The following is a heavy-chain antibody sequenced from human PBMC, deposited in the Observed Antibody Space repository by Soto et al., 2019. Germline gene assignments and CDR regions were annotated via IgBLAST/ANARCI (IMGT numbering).Heavy chain of an antibody. CDR3: ARGGGSGWHGDWFDP. CDR1: GYSFTDYY. J-gene: IGHJ5*02. V-gene: IGHV1-2*02. D-gene: IGHD6-19*01. CDR2: MNPNSDGA. Sequence: QVHLVQSGAEVKELGASVKVSCKASGYSFTDYYIHWVRQAPGQGLEWMGWMNPNSDGAKYAEKFRGRVTMTRDKSLRTAYMEVNRLTSDDTAVYFCARGGGSGWHGDWFDPWGQGTLVTVSS.